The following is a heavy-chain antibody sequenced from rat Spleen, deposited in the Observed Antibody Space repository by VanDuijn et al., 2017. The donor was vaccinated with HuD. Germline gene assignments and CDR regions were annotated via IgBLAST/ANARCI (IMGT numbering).Heavy chain of an antibody. V-gene: IGHV5-7*01. CDR3: ARQRDTYYGYNSFDY. CDR2: ISASGDRT. J-gene: IGHJ2*01. Sequence: EVQLVESGGGLVQPGRSLKLSCAASGFTFSDYNMAWVRQAPKKGLEWVASISASGDRTYYPDSVKGRFTISRDNAKSSLYLQMNSLKSEDTATYYCARQRDTYYGYNSFDYWGQGVMVTVSS. D-gene: IGHD1-9*01. CDR1: GFTFSDYN.